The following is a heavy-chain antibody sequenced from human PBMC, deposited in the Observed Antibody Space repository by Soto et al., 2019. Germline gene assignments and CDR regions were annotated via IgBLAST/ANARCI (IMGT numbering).Heavy chain of an antibody. CDR3: ARLFDFGDYEAYEI. J-gene: IGHJ3*02. CDR2: IHYRGRT. V-gene: IGHV4-39*02. D-gene: IGHD4-17*01. Sequence: XDTVFLTCHVSGCSITSNGYYWGWVRQTPGRGREYSVSIHYRGRTWYNKYLKSRVAISVETSSNTVSLSVATGTGADQAIDFCARLFDFGDYEAYEIWGHGRMVTVSS. CDR1: GCSITSNGYY.